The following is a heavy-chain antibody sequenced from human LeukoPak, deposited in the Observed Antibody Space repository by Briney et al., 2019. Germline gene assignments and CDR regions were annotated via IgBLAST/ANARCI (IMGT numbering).Heavy chain of an antibody. CDR3: AKDLSPGGADS. Sequence: GGSLRLSCTVSGFTSHDYAMHWVRQTPEKGLEGVAGIYWSSVKRDYADSVKGRFTISRDNAKNSLYLQMNSLRVEDTALYYCAKDLSPGGADSWGQGTLVIVSS. V-gene: IGHV3-9*02. J-gene: IGHJ5*02. CDR2: IYWSSVKR. CDR1: GFTSHDYA. D-gene: IGHD1-26*01.